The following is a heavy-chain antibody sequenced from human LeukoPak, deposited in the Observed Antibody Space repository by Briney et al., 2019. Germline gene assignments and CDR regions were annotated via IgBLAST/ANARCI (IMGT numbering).Heavy chain of an antibody. V-gene: IGHV3-30*03. D-gene: IGHD2-21*02. CDR1: GFTFSSYG. Sequence: PGGSLRLSCAASGFTFSSYGMHWVRQAPGKGLEWVAVISYGGSNKYYADSVKGRFTISRDNSKNTLYLQMNSLRAEDTAVYYCIMPNIPEGAYCGGDCPRIVDWGQGTLVTVSS. J-gene: IGHJ4*02. CDR2: ISYGGSNK. CDR3: IMPNIPEGAYCGGDCPRIVD.